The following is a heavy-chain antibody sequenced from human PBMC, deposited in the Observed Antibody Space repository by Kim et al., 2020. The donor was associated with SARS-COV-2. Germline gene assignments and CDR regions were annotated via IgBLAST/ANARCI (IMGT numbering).Heavy chain of an antibody. D-gene: IGHD1-1*01. V-gene: IGHV1-46*01. CDR3: ASERTGPAGLDG. CDR2: INLNGGSP. CDR1: GYTFTTYH. Sequence: ASVKVSCKASGYTFTTYHMHWVRQAPGQGLEWMGLINLNGGSPAYAQKFQGRVTTTWDTSTSTVFMELSSLTSDDTAVYYCASERTGPAGLDGWGQGT. J-gene: IGHJ6*02.